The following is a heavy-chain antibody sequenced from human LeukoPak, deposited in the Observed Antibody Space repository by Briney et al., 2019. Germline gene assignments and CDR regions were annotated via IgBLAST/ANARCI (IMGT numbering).Heavy chain of an antibody. D-gene: IGHD2-2*02. J-gene: IGHJ5*02. V-gene: IGHV4-59*01. CDR2: IYYSGST. CDR3: ARAGIYCSGTSCYTGNWFDP. CDR1: GGSISSYY. Sequence: PSETLSLTCTVSGGSISSYYWSWIRQPPGKGLEWIGYIYYSGSTNYNPSLKSRVTISVDTSKNQFSLKLSSVTAADTAVYYCARAGIYCSGTSCYTGNWFDPWGQGTLVTVSS.